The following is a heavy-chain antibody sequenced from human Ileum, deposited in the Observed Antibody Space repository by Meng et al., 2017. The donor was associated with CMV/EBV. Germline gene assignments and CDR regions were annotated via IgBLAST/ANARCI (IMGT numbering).Heavy chain of an antibody. CDR2: IKSKTDDGTI. CDR1: GLTFSNAW. Sequence: GGSLRLSCAVSGLTFSNAWMTWVRQASGKALEWVGRIKSKTDDGTIDYAAPVKGRFTISRDDSKNTLYLQMNSLKTEDTAVYYCTTARNDFWSGYYFSDYWGQGTLVTVSS. D-gene: IGHD3-3*01. V-gene: IGHV3-15*01. CDR3: TTARNDFWSGYYFSDY. J-gene: IGHJ4*02.